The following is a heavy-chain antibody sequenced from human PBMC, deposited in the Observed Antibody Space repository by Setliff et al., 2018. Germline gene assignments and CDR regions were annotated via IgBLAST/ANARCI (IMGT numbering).Heavy chain of an antibody. V-gene: IGHV4-59*02. Sequence: PSETLSLTCSVSGGSVSNHYWSWIRQPPRKGLEWVGTISYSGSANYHPSLKGRVSISTDTSKNQFSLKLNSVTAADTAVYYCARIITGTADIRDYWGQGTLVTVSS. D-gene: IGHD2-2*01. J-gene: IGHJ4*02. CDR3: ARIITGTADIRDY. CDR2: ISYSGSA. CDR1: GGSVSNHY.